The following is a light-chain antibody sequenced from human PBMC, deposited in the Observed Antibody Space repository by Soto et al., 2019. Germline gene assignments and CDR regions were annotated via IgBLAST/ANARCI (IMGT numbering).Light chain of an antibody. CDR1: SSAVGGYKY. CDR3: CSYAGSNNYV. V-gene: IGLV2-8*01. Sequence: QSALTQPPSASGSPGQSVTISCTGTSSAVGGYKYVSWFQQHPGKAPKLMICEVSKRPSGVPDRFSGSRSGNTASLTVSGLQAEDEADYYCCSYAGSNNYVFGTGTKLTVL. J-gene: IGLJ1*01. CDR2: EVS.